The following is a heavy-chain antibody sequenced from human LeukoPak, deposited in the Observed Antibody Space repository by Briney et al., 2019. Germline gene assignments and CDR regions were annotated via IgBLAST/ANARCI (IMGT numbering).Heavy chain of an antibody. CDR2: FDPEDGET. V-gene: IGHV1-24*01. D-gene: IGHD5-12*01. CDR1: GYTLTELS. CDR3: ATGRGMATIFDY. J-gene: IGHJ4*02. Sequence: GASVKVSCEVSGYTLTELSMHWVRQAPGKGLEWMGGFDPEDGETIYAQKFQGRVTMTEDTSTDTAFMELSSLRSEDTAVYYCATGRGMATIFDYWGQGTLVTVSS.